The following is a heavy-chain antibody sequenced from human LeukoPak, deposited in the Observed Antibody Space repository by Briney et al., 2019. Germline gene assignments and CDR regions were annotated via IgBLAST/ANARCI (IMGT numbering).Heavy chain of an antibody. CDR1: GFTFSSYA. CDR2: ISGSGGST. J-gene: IGHJ4*02. Sequence: GGSLRLSCAASGFTFSSYAMSWVRQAPGKGLEWVSAISGSGGSTYYADSVKGRFTISRDNSKNTLYLQMSSLRAEDTAVYYCAKDRATFMVRGVMDYWGQGTLVTVSS. CDR3: AKDRATFMVRGVMDY. D-gene: IGHD3-10*01. V-gene: IGHV3-23*01.